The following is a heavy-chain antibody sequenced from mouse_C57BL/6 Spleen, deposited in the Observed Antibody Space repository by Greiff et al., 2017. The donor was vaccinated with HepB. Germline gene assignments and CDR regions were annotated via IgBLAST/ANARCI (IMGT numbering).Heavy chain of an antibody. CDR1: GYTFTSYW. V-gene: IGHV1-50*01. J-gene: IGHJ1*03. CDR3: ATWATVVATGGYFDV. CDR2: IDPSDSYT. D-gene: IGHD1-1*01. Sequence: QVHVKQSGAELVKPGASVKLSCKASGYTFTSYWMQWVKQRPGQGLEWIEEIDPSDSYTNYNQKFKGKATLTVDTSSSTADMQLSSLTSEDSAVYYCATWATVVATGGYFDVWGTGTTVTVSS.